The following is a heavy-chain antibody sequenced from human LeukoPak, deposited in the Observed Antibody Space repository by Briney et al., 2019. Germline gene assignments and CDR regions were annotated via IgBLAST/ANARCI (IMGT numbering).Heavy chain of an antibody. CDR3: AKDRSSYGYYYYYYMDV. D-gene: IGHD5-18*01. CDR2: INWNGDST. J-gene: IGHJ6*03. CDR1: GFTFDDYG. V-gene: IGHV3-20*04. Sequence: PGGSLRLSCAASGFTFDDYGMSWVRQAPGKGLEWVSGINWNGDSTGYADSVKGRFTLSRDNAKNSLYLQMNSLRADDTALYYCAKDRSSYGYYYYYYMDVWGKGTTVTVSS.